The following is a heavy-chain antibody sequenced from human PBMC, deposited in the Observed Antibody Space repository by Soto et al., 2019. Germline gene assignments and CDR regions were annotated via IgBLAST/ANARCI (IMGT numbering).Heavy chain of an antibody. Sequence: QVQLVQSGADVKKPGASVKVSCKASGYTFTSYDINWVRQATGQGLEWMGWMNPNSGNTGYAQKYQGRVTMTRNTSISTAYMELSSLRSEDTAVYYCARVTDCSGGSCHAADYYFDYWGQGTLVTVSS. CDR3: ARVTDCSGGSCHAADYYFDY. CDR2: MNPNSGNT. V-gene: IGHV1-8*01. D-gene: IGHD2-15*01. CDR1: GYTFTSYD. J-gene: IGHJ4*02.